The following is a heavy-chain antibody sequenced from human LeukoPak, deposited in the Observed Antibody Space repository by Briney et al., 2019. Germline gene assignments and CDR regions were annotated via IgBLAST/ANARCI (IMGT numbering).Heavy chain of an antibody. CDR3: ATATMVRDVHFDY. CDR1: GYTFTGYY. J-gene: IGHJ4*02. Sequence: SVKVSCKASGYTFTGYYMHWVRQAPGQGLEWTGGIIPIFGTANYAQKFQGRVTITADESTSTAYMELSSLRSEDTAVYYCATATMVRDVHFDYWGQGTLVTVSS. V-gene: IGHV1-69*13. CDR2: IIPIFGTA. D-gene: IGHD3-10*01.